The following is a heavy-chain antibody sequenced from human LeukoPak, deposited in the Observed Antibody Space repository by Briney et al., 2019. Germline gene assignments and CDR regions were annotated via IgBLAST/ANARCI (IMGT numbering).Heavy chain of an antibody. CDR1: GFTFSSYA. CDR2: ISGSGGST. J-gene: IGHJ4*02. Sequence: PGGSLRLSCAASGFTFSSYAMSWVRQAPGKGLEWVSAISGSGGSTYYADSVKGRFTMSRDNSKNTLYLEMNSLRAEDTAVYYCEKDPSIYGDYVWGWDYWGQGTLVTVSS. V-gene: IGHV3-23*01. CDR3: EKDPSIYGDYVWGWDY. D-gene: IGHD4-17*01.